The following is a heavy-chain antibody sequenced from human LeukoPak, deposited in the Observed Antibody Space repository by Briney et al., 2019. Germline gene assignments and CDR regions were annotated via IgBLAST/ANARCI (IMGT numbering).Heavy chain of an antibody. CDR2: INHSGST. V-gene: IGHV4-34*01. J-gene: IGHJ4*02. CDR1: GGSFSGYY. CDR3: ARAVTMVRGVSLAYYFDY. D-gene: IGHD3-10*01. Sequence: SETLSLTCAVYGGSFSGYYWSWIRQPPGKGLERIGEINHSGSTNYNPSLKSRVTISVDTSKNQFSLKLSSVTAADTAVYYCARAVTMVRGVSLAYYFDYWGQGTLVTVSS.